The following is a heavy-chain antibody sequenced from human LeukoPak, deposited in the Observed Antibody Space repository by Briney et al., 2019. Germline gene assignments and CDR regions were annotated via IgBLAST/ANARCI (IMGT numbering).Heavy chain of an antibody. CDR2: INPSGGST. V-gene: IGHV1-46*01. Sequence: ASVKVSCKASGYTFTSYYMHWVRQAPGQGLEWMGIINPSGGSTSYAQKFQGRVTMTRNTSISTAYMELSSLRSEDTAVYYCARGTTQVVVLGYYYMDVWGKGTTVTVSS. CDR1: GYTFTSYY. J-gene: IGHJ6*03. CDR3: ARGTTQVVVLGYYYMDV. D-gene: IGHD2-2*01.